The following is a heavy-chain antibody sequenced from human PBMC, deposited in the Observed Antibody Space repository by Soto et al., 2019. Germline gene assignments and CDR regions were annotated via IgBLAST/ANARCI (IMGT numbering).Heavy chain of an antibody. J-gene: IGHJ5*01. CDR3: ARLFTTTGSYDS. V-gene: IGHV4-39*01. D-gene: IGHD1-26*01. Sequence: SETLSLTCTVSGGSISSSSYYWGWIRQPPGKGLEWIGSIYYSGSTYYNTSLKSRVTISVDTSKNQFSLKLSSVTAADTAVYFCARLFTTTGSYDSWGQGTLVTVSS. CDR1: GGSISSSSYY. CDR2: IYYSGST.